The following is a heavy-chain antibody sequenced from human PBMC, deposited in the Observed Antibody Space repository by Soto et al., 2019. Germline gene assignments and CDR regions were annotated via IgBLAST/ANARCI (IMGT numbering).Heavy chain of an antibody. CDR2: IDPSDSQT. V-gene: IGHV5-10-1*01. Sequence: PGESLKISCKGSGYNFAGYWITCVRQKPGKGLEWMGRIDPSDSQTYYSPSFRGHVTISVTKSITTVFLQWSSLRASDTAMYYCARQIYDSDTGPNFKYYFDSWGQGTPVTVSS. CDR1: GYNFAGYW. J-gene: IGHJ4*02. CDR3: ARQIYDSDTGPNFKYYFDS. D-gene: IGHD3-22*01.